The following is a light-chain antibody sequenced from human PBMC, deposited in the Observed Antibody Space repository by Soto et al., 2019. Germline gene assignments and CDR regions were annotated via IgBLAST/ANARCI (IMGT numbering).Light chain of an antibody. V-gene: IGKV3-20*01. CDR3: QQYFKSPWT. CDR2: GAS. CDR1: QNISNY. Sequence: EIVLTQSPGTLSLSPGERATLSCRASQNISNYLIWYQQKPGQVPRLLIYGASSRAIGIPDRFSGSGSGTDFALTISRLEPEDFAVYYCQQYFKSPWTFGQGTKVDIK. J-gene: IGKJ1*01.